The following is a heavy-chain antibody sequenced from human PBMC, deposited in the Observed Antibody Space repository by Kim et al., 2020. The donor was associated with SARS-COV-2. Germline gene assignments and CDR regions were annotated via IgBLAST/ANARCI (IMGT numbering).Heavy chain of an antibody. CDR2: INTDGSST. J-gene: IGHJ4*02. CDR1: GVTFSNYW. V-gene: IGHV3-74*01. D-gene: IGHD3-10*01. CDR3: ATYALMVPFVC. Sequence: GGSLRISCAASGVTFSNYWMHWVRQVPGKGLVWVSRINTDGSSTIYADSVKGRFTISRDNAKNTLYLQMNSLRAEDTAVYYCATYALMVPFVCWGQGTLVTVST.